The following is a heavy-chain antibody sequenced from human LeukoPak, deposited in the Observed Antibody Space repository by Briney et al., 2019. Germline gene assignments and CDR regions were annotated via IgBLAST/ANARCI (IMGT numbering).Heavy chain of an antibody. J-gene: IGHJ4*02. V-gene: IGHV3-66*01. CDR2: IYSGGST. D-gene: IGHD4-11*01. CDR3: AGAQTTVTTLDY. CDR1: GGSISSRY. Sequence: ETLSLTCTVSGGSISSRYWSWVRQAPGKGLEWVSVIYSGGSTYYADSVKGRFTISRDNSKNTLYLQMNSLRAEDTAVYYCAGAQTTVTTLDYWGQGTLVTVSS.